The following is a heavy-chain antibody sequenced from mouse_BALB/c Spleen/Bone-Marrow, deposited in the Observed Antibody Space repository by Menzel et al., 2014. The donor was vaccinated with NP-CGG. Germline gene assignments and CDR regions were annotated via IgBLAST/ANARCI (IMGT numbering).Heavy chain of an antibody. CDR1: GYSLTGYY. Sequence: LVKTGASVKISCKASGYSLTGYYMHWVKQSHGKSLEWIGYISCYNGATSYNQKFKGKATFTVDTSSSTAYMQFNSLTSEDPAVYYCARDYGNLYYFDYWGQGTTLTVSS. V-gene: IGHV1S34*01. CDR3: ARDYGNLYYFDY. CDR2: ISCYNGAT. D-gene: IGHD2-1*01. J-gene: IGHJ2*01.